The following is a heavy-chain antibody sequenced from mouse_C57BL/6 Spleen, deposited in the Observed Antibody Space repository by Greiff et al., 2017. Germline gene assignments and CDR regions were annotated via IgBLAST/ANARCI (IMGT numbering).Heavy chain of an antibody. CDR1: GFTFSSYA. CDR3: ANYYGSSYAMDY. V-gene: IGHV5-4*03. Sequence: EVKLQESGGGLVKPGGSLKLSCAASGFTFSSYAMSWVRQTPEKRLEWVATISDGGSYTYYPDNVKGRFTISRDNAKNNLYLQMSHLKSEDTAMYYCANYYGSSYAMDYWGQGTSVTVSS. J-gene: IGHJ4*01. CDR2: ISDGGSYT. D-gene: IGHD1-1*01.